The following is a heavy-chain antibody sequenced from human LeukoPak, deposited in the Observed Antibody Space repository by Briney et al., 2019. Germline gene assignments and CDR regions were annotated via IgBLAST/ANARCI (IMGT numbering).Heavy chain of an antibody. V-gene: IGHV3-20*04. CDR3: ARENTMIRGVPRGFDI. J-gene: IGHJ3*02. CDR1: GFTFDDYG. Sequence: GGSLRLSCAASGFTFDDYGLSWVRQVPGKGLEWVSGLNWNGASTGYADSVKGRSTISRDNAKNSLYLQMNSLRAEDTAVYYCARENTMIRGVPRGFDIWGQGKMVTVSS. CDR2: LNWNGAST. D-gene: IGHD3-10*01.